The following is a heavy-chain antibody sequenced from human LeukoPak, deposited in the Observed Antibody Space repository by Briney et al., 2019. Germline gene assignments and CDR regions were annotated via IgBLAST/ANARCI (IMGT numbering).Heavy chain of an antibody. D-gene: IGHD3-22*01. CDR1: GGTFSSYA. CDR2: IIPIFGTA. J-gene: IGHJ4*02. CDR3: ASYGDYYDSSGYYPANDY. Sequence: GASVKVSCKASGGTFSSYAISWVRQAPGQGLEWMGGIIPIFGTANYAQKFQDRVTITADESTSTAYMELSSLRSEDTAVYYCASYGDYYDSSGYYPANDYWGQGTLVTVSS. V-gene: IGHV1-69*13.